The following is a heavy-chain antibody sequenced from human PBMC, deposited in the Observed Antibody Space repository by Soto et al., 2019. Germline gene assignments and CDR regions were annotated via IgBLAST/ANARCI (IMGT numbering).Heavy chain of an antibody. V-gene: IGHV3-13*01. J-gene: IGHJ6*02. Sequence: EEQLVESGGGLVQPGGSLRLSCEASGFIFSSYDMHWVRQVTGKGLEWVSGIGTSGDTYYAGSVKGRFTISRETAKNSLYHQMNGLRDGDTAVYYCARVIRIASRPGGSSYYFYGMEVWGQGTTVTVSS. CDR3: ARVIRIASRPGGSSYYFYGMEV. CDR1: GFIFSSYD. CDR2: IGTSGDT. D-gene: IGHD6-13*01.